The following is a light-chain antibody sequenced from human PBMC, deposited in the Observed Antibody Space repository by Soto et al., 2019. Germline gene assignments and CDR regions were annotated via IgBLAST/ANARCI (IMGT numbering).Light chain of an antibody. J-gene: IGLJ2*01. CDR1: SSDVGGYNY. V-gene: IGLV2-14*01. CDR3: NSYTSRSTVV. CDR2: DVS. Sequence: QSALTQPASVSGSPGQSITISCTGTSSDVGGYNYVSWYQQNPGKAPKLIIYDVSNRPSVVSNRFSGSKSGNTASLTISGLQAEDEADYYCNSYTSRSTVVFGGGTKVTVL.